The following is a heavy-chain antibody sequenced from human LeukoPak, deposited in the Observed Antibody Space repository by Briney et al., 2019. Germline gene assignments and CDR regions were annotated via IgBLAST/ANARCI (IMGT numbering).Heavy chain of an antibody. CDR2: IKQDGGEK. J-gene: IGHJ4*02. CDR3: ARDKVVGATYFDY. CDR1: GFTFSNHW. D-gene: IGHD1-26*01. V-gene: IGHV3-7*01. Sequence: GGSLRLSCAGSGFTFSNHWMSWVRQAPGKGPEWVANIKQDGGEKYYVDSVKGRFTISRDNAKNSLYLQMNSLRAEDTAVYFCARDKVVGATYFDYWGQGVLVTVSS.